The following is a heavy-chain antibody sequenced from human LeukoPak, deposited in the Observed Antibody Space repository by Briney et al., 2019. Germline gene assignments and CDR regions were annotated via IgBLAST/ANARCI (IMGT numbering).Heavy chain of an antibody. CDR1: GFTFSSYE. V-gene: IGHV3-48*03. Sequence: GGSLRLSCAASGFTFSSYEMNWVRQAPGKGLEWVSHISSSGSTIYYADSVKGRFTISRDNAKNSLYLQMNSLRAEDTAVYYCARVYGSGSYSGFDYWGQGTLVTVSS. J-gene: IGHJ4*02. D-gene: IGHD3-10*01. CDR3: ARVYGSGSYSGFDY. CDR2: ISSSGSTI.